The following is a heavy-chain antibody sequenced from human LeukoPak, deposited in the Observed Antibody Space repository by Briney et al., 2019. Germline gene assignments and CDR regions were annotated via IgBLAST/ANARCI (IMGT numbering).Heavy chain of an antibody. D-gene: IGHD3-22*01. CDR3: AKDAGYDSSGEVDY. CDR1: GFTFSSYA. V-gene: IGHV3-23*01. Sequence: GGSLRLSYAASGFTFSSYAMSWVRRAPGKGLEWVSAISGSGGSTYYADSVKGRFTISRDNSKNTLYLQMNSLRAEDTAVYYCAKDAGYDSSGEVDYWGQGTLVTVSS. CDR2: ISGSGGST. J-gene: IGHJ4*02.